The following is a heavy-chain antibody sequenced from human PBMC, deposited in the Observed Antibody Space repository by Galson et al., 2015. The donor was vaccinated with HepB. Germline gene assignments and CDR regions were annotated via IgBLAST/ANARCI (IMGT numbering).Heavy chain of an antibody. J-gene: IGHJ4*02. CDR2: INIDGSAT. Sequence: SLRLSCAASGFTFHSYWMHWVRQAPGKGLVWVSRINIDGSATTYADSVKGRFTISRDNAKNTLYLQMNSLRAEDTAVYYCGRVSVTANSFDYWGQGTLVTVSA. D-gene: IGHD2-21*02. CDR1: GFTFHSYW. CDR3: GRVSVTANSFDY. V-gene: IGHV3-74*01.